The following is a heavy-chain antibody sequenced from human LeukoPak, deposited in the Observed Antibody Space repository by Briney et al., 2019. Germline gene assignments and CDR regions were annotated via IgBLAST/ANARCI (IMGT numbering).Heavy chain of an antibody. Sequence: PGGSLRLSCAASGFTFSTYGMHWVRQAPGKGLEWVAVIWYDGNNKYYADSVKGRFTISRDNSKNTLYLQMKSLRAEDTAVYYCARVPRRGGEDAFDIWGQGTMVTVSS. D-gene: IGHD7-27*01. CDR2: IWYDGNNK. V-gene: IGHV3-33*01. CDR3: ARVPRRGGEDAFDI. J-gene: IGHJ3*02. CDR1: GFTFSTYG.